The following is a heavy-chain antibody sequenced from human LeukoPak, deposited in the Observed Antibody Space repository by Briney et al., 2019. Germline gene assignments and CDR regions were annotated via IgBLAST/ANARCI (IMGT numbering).Heavy chain of an antibody. Sequence: KTAETESLTCTVSGGSISNSRYSWGRIRQPPGKGLEWIGTIHYSGSTYYNPSLKSRVAISVDASKNQFSLRLSSVTAADTAVYYCARVSFGGYSDGYVDFGGRGTGDTVSS. CDR2: IHYSGST. V-gene: IGHV4-39*02. CDR3: ARVSFGGYSDGYVDF. D-gene: IGHD5-18*01. CDR1: GGSISNSRYS. J-gene: IGHJ2*01.